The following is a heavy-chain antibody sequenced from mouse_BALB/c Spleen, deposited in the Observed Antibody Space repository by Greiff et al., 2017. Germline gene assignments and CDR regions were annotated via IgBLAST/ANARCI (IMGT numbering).Heavy chain of an antibody. CDR1: EYEFPSHD. D-gene: IGHD2-1*01. V-gene: IGHV5-2*03. Sequence: EVKLVESGGGLVQPGESLKLSCESNEYEFPSHDMSWVRKTPEKRLELVAAINSDGGSTYYPDSVKGRFTISRDNAKNTLYLQMSSLKSEDTAMYYCTRDRDGNYAYWGQGTLVTVSA. CDR2: INSDGGST. J-gene: IGHJ3*01. CDR3: TRDRDGNYAY.